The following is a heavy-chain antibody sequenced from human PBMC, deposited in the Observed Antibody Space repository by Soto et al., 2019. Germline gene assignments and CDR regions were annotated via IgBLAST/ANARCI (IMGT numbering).Heavy chain of an antibody. CDR3: AKDLYYYDSSGYSY. CDR1: GFTFSSYA. Sequence: GGSLRLSCAASGFTFSSYAMSWVRQALGKGLEWVSAISGSGGSTYYADSVKGRFTISRDNSKNTLYLQMNSLRAEDTAVYYCAKDLYYYDSSGYSYWGQGTLVTVSS. CDR2: ISGSGGST. J-gene: IGHJ4*02. D-gene: IGHD3-22*01. V-gene: IGHV3-23*01.